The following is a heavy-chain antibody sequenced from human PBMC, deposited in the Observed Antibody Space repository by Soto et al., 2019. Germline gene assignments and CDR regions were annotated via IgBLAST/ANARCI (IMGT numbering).Heavy chain of an antibody. J-gene: IGHJ6*02. Sequence: EVQLLESGGGLVQPGGSLRLSCAASGFTFSSYAMSWVSQAPGKGLEWVSAISGSGGSTYYADSVKGRFTISRDNSKNTLYLQMNSLRAEDTAVYYCAKNVWGITIFGGMDVWCQGTTVTVSS. D-gene: IGHD3-9*01. CDR1: GFTFSSYA. V-gene: IGHV3-23*01. CDR3: AKNVWGITIFGGMDV. CDR2: ISGSGGST.